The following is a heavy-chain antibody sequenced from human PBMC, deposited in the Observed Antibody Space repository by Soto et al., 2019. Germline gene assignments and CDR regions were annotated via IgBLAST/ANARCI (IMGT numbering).Heavy chain of an antibody. J-gene: IGHJ4*02. Sequence: GGSLRLSCAASGFTFSSYGMHWVRQAPGKGLEWVAVISYDGSNKYYADSVKGRFTISRDNSKNTLYLQMNSLRAVDTAVYYCAKDGLRSYYYDSSGYYWGQGTLVTVSS. CDR3: AKDGLRSYYYDSSGYY. CDR1: GFTFSSYG. D-gene: IGHD3-22*01. CDR2: ISYDGSNK. V-gene: IGHV3-30*18.